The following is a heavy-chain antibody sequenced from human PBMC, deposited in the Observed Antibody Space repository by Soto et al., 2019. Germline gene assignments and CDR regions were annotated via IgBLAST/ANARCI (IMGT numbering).Heavy chain of an antibody. CDR2: ISGSGGST. CDR1: GFTFSSYA. Sequence: EVQLLESGGGLVQPGGSLRLSCAASGFTFSSYAMSWVRQAPGKGLEWVSAISGSGGSTYYADSVKGRFTISRDNSKNTLYLQMNSLRAEDTAVYYCAKDYGYYGSGSYYNGGSGRGYFDYWGQGTLVTVSS. CDR3: AKDYGYYGSGSYYNGGSGRGYFDY. V-gene: IGHV3-23*01. J-gene: IGHJ4*02. D-gene: IGHD3-10*01.